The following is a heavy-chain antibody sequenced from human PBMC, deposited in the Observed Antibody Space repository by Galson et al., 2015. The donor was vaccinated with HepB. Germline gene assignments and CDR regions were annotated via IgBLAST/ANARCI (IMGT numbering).Heavy chain of an antibody. Sequence: SVKVSCKASGYTFTSYDINWVRQATGQGLEWMGWMNPNSGNTGYAQKFQGRVTMTRNTSISTAYMELSSLRSEDTAVYYCAINPGAPYDFWSGYYRWGENYYYMDVWGKGTTVTVSS. D-gene: IGHD3-3*01. CDR1: GYTFTSYD. J-gene: IGHJ6*03. CDR3: AINPGAPYDFWSGYYRWGENYYYMDV. CDR2: MNPNSGNT. V-gene: IGHV1-8*01.